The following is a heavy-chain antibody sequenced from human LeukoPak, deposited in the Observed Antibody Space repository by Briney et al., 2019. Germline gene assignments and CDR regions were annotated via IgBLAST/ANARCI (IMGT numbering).Heavy chain of an antibody. V-gene: IGHV3-7*01. CDR2: IKQDASQE. CDR1: GFTFSSYW. J-gene: IGHJ4*02. D-gene: IGHD2-15*01. CDR3: ARGVVFPAWSWPHLSDY. Sequence: GGSLRLSCAASGFTFSSYWMSWVRQAPGKGPEWVAHIKQDASQEYHVDSVKGRFTISRDNAKNSLYLQMNSLRAEDTAVYYCARGVVFPAWSWPHLSDYWGQGALVTGPS.